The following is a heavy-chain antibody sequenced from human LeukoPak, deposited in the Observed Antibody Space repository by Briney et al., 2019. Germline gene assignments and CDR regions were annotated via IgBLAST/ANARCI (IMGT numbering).Heavy chain of an antibody. CDR3: ARDLVGAANFDY. J-gene: IGHJ4*02. V-gene: IGHV4-59*01. CDR1: GGSFSSYY. CDR2: IYYSGST. D-gene: IGHD1-26*01. Sequence: SETLSLTCAVYGGSFSSYYWSWIRQPPGKGLEWIGYIYYSGSTNYNPSLRSRVTISVDTSKNQFSLKLNSVTPADTAVYYCARDLVGAANFDYWGQGTLVTVSS.